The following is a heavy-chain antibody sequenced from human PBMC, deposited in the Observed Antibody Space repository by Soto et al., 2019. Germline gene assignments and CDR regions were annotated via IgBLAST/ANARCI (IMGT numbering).Heavy chain of an antibody. V-gene: IGHV1-69*13. CDR1: GGTFSSYA. Sequence: SVKVSCKASGGTFSSYAISWVRQAPGQGLEWMEGIIPIFGTANYAQKFQGRVTITADESTSTAYVELSSLRSEDTAVYYCARAFIKWTQKTYYYYYYGMDVWGQGATVTVSS. D-gene: IGHD5-12*01. J-gene: IGHJ6*02. CDR3: ARAFIKWTQKTYYYYYYGMDV. CDR2: IIPIFGTA.